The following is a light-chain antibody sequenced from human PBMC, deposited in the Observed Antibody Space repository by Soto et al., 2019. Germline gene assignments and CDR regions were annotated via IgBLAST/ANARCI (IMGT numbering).Light chain of an antibody. J-gene: IGKJ1*01. CDR3: QQYNSYSGT. CDR1: QNIRSR. Sequence: DFQMTQSPSTLSSSVGERLTRTCRASQNIRSRLAWFQQKPGKAPKLLIYDASSLESGVPSRFSGSGSGTEFTLTISSLQPDDFATYYCQQYNSYSGTFGQGTKVDIK. CDR2: DAS. V-gene: IGKV1-5*01.